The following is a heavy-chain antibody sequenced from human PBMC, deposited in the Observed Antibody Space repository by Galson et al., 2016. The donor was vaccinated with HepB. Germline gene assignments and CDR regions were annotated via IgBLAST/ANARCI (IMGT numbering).Heavy chain of an antibody. V-gene: IGHV3-23*01. CDR2: VSGSGRST. J-gene: IGHJ4*02. D-gene: IGHD6-13*01. CDR1: GFAFSDYA. CDR3: FRPTSSTWYTFEY. Sequence: SLRLSCAASGFAFSDYAMSWVRQAPGKGLEWVSSVSGSGRSTYYADSVKGRFTVSRDTSKTTLYLQMNSLRVEDTAVYYCFRPTSSTWYTFEYWGQGNLVSVSS.